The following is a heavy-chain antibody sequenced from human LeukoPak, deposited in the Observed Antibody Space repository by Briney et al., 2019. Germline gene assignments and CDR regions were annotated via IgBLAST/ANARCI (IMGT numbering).Heavy chain of an antibody. CDR1: GLTFSTYS. D-gene: IGHD6-19*01. J-gene: IGHJ4*02. CDR2: IYIIGAKI. Sequence: GGSLRLSCAVSGLTFSTYSMTWVRQDPGKGLEWVSSIYIIGAKIFYADSVKGRFTMSRDNSKNMLYLQMNSLRVEDTAVYYCAKDVAPDSGWDLDYWGQGTLVTVSS. CDR3: AKDVAPDSGWDLDY. V-gene: IGHV3-23*01.